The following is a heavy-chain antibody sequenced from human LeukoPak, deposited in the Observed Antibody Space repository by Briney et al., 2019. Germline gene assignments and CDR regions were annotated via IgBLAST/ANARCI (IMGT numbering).Heavy chain of an antibody. V-gene: IGHV4-59*01. J-gene: IGHJ5*02. D-gene: IGHD2-21*02. CDR1: GGSISSYY. Sequence: SETLSLTCTVSGGSISSYYWSWIRQPPGKGLEWIGYIYYSGSTNYNPSLKSRVTIPVDTSKNQFSLKLSSVTAADTAVYYCARDAFVNGDCHWFDPWGQGTLVTVSS. CDR3: ARDAFVNGDCHWFDP. CDR2: IYYSGST.